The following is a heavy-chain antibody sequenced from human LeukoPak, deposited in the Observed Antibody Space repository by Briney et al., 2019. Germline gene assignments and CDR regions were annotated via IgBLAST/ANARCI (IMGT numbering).Heavy chain of an antibody. J-gene: IGHJ5*01. CDR3: AKVPAYCSSTSCSRGWFDP. Sequence: ASVKVSCKASGYTFTSYYMHWVRQAPGQGLEWMGIINPSGGSTSYAQKFQGRGTMTRDTSTSTVYMELSILRSEDTAVSYCAKVPAYCSSTSCSRGWFDPWGQGTLVTVSS. CDR2: INPSGGST. CDR1: GYTFTSYY. V-gene: IGHV1-46*01. D-gene: IGHD2-2*01.